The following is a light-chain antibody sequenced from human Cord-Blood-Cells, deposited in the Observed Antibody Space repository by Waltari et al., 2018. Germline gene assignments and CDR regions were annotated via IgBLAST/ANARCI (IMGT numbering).Light chain of an antibody. CDR2: DVS. J-gene: IGLJ2*01. Sequence: QSALTQPASVSGSPGQSITLSCTGTSSDVGGYNYVSWYQQHPGKAPKLMIYDVSNRPSGVSNRFSGSKSGNTASRTISGLQAEDEADYYCSSYTSSSTVVFGGGTKLTVL. V-gene: IGLV2-14*01. CDR3: SSYTSSSTVV. CDR1: SSDVGGYNY.